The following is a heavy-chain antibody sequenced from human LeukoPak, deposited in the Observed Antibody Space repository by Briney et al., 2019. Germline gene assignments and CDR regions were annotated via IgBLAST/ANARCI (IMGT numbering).Heavy chain of an antibody. V-gene: IGHV3-23*01. J-gene: IGHJ4*02. CDR3: AKGSIEMATITGDFDY. CDR2: ISGSGGST. Sequence: PGGSLRLSCAASGFTFSNAWMSWVRQAPGKGLEWVSAISGSGGSTYYADSVKGRFTISRDNSKNTLYLQMNSLRAEDTAVYYCAKGSIEMATITGDFDYWGQGTLVTVSS. D-gene: IGHD5-24*01. CDR1: GFTFSNAW.